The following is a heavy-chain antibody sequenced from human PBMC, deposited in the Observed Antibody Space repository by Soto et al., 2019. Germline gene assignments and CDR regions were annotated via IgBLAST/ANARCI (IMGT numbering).Heavy chain of an antibody. CDR3: TTEYFYYMDV. CDR2: IKSNTHGGTT. J-gene: IGHJ6*03. V-gene: IGHV3-15*01. Sequence: PGGSLRLSCTTSGFTFRNAWMNWVRQAPGKGLEWVGRIKSNTHGGTTDYAAPVKDRFTISRDDSKNTLYLQMNSLKTEDTAVYYCTTEYFYYMDVWGKGTTVTVS. CDR1: GFTFRNAW. D-gene: IGHD3-9*01.